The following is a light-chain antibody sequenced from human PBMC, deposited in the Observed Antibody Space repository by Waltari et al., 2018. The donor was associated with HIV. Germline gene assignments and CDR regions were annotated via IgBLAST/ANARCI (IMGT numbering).Light chain of an antibody. Sequence: QSVLTQPPSVSAAPGQKVTISCSGSTSNIGNNYVSWYQQLPGTAPKLLIYDKSKRPSGIPDRFSGSKSGTSATLGITGRQTGDEADYYCATWDSSLSAVVFGGGTKLTVL. CDR3: ATWDSSLSAVV. CDR1: TSNIGNNY. V-gene: IGLV1-51*01. CDR2: DKS. J-gene: IGLJ2*01.